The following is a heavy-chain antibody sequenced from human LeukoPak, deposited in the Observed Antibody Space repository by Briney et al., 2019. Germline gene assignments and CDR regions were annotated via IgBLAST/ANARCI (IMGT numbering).Heavy chain of an antibody. V-gene: IGHV4-39*01. CDR2: IYYSGST. J-gene: IGHJ4*02. Sequence: PSETLSLTCTVSGGSISSSSYYWGWIRQPPGKGLEWIGSIYYSGSTYYNPSLKSRVTISVDTSKNQFSLKLSSVTAADTAVYYCARLRSITIFGVVNSPYFDYWGQRTLVTVSS. CDR1: GGSISSSSYY. CDR3: ARLRSITIFGVVNSPYFDY. D-gene: IGHD3-3*01.